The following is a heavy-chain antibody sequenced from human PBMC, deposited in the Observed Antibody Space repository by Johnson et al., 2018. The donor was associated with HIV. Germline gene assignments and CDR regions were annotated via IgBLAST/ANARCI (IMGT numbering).Heavy chain of an antibody. Sequence: VQLVESGGGLVQPGGSLRLSCAASGFTFSSYWMHWVRQAPGKGLVWVSRINSDGSNKYYADSVKGRFTISRENAKNSLYLQMNSLRAGDTAVYYCATELLRTEHDAFDIWGQGTMVTVSS. V-gene: IGHV3-74*02. CDR2: INSDGSNK. D-gene: IGHD3-10*01. CDR3: ATELLRTEHDAFDI. J-gene: IGHJ3*02. CDR1: GFTFSSYW.